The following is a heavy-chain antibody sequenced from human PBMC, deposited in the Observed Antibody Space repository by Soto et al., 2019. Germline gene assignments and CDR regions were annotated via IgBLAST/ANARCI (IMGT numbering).Heavy chain of an antibody. Sequence: GGSLRLSCVASKFTFSNYWMAWVRQAPGKGLEWVANMNLDGTTRNYVDSVKGRFSISRDNAKNSLFLQMNSLRVEDTAVYYCVRVGSGWSLHWGQGTLVTVSS. D-gene: IGHD6-19*01. CDR2: MNLDGTTR. CDR3: VRVGSGWSLH. V-gene: IGHV3-7*01. J-gene: IGHJ4*02. CDR1: KFTFSNYW.